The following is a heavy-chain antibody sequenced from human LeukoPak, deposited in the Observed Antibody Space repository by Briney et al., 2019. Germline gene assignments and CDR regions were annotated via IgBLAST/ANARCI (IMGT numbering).Heavy chain of an antibody. J-gene: IGHJ4*02. V-gene: IGHV3-30*02. Sequence: GGSLRLSCAASGFTFTDYGIHWVRQAPGKGLEWVAFIRYDGSDKYYADSVRGRFTLSRDNSKNTVYLQMNSLRPEDTAVYYCGRAETLTGPWDYWGQGTLVIVSS. CDR3: GRAETLTGPWDY. CDR2: IRYDGSDK. CDR1: GFTFTDYG. D-gene: IGHD3-9*01.